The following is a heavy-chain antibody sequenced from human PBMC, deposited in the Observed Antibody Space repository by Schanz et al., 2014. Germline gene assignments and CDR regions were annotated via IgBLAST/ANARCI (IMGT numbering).Heavy chain of an antibody. CDR3: AKAEYDILTDSYSRLDP. J-gene: IGHJ5*02. CDR1: GYTFTSYG. V-gene: IGHV1-18*01. D-gene: IGHD3-9*01. Sequence: QVQLVQSGAEAKKPGASVKVSCKASGYTFTSYGISWVRQAPGQGLEWMGWISAYNGNTKYPQKLQGRVTMTTDTSTSTAYMELRSLRADDTAVYYCAKAEYDILTDSYSRLDPWGQGTLXTVSS. CDR2: ISAYNGNT.